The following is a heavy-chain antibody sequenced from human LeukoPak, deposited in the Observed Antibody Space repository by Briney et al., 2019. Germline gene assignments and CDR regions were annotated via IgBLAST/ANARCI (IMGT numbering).Heavy chain of an antibody. CDR2: LSSSSNTI. Sequence: GGSLRLSCAASGFTFSSYSMNWVRQAPGKGLEWVSYLSSSSNTIYYADSVKGRFTISRDNAKNSLYLQMNILRAEDTAVYYCARDRAAGAYPWYFDYWGQGTLVTVSS. D-gene: IGHD3-16*01. V-gene: IGHV3-48*01. CDR3: ARDRAAGAYPWYFDY. J-gene: IGHJ4*02. CDR1: GFTFSSYS.